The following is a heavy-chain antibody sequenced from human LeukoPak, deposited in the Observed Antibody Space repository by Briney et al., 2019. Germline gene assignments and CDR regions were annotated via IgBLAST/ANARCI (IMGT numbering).Heavy chain of an antibody. D-gene: IGHD1-26*01. Sequence: PGGSLRLSCAASGFTFSSYSMNWVRQAPGKGLEWVAVISYDGSNKYYADSVKGRFTISRDNTKNTLYLQMNSLRAEDTAVYYCATRGPRIVGAPGHAFDIWGQGTMVTVSS. CDR1: GFTFSSYS. CDR3: ATRGPRIVGAPGHAFDI. V-gene: IGHV3-30*03. J-gene: IGHJ3*02. CDR2: ISYDGSNK.